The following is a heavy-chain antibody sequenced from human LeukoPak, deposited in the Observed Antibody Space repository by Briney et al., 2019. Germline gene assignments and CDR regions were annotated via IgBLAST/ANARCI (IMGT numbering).Heavy chain of an antibody. D-gene: IGHD6-19*01. V-gene: IGHV3-23*01. CDR3: AKGSLIAVAANFDY. J-gene: IGHJ4*02. Sequence: GGSLRLSCAASGFTFSSYAMTWVRQAPGKGLESVSAISGSGGSTYYADSVKGRLTISRDNSKNTLYLQMNSLRAEDTAVYYCAKGSLIAVAANFDYWGQGTLVTVSS. CDR1: GFTFSSYA. CDR2: ISGSGGST.